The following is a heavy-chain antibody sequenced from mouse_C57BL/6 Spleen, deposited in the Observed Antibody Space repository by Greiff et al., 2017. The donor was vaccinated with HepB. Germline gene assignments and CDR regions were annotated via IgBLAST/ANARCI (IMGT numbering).Heavy chain of an antibody. Sequence: VKLMESGAELVKPGASVKISCKASGYAFSSYWMNWVKQRPGKGLEWIGQIYPGDGDTNYNGKFKGKATLTADKSSSTAYMHLSSLTSEDSAVYFCARVYYDHYAMDYWGQGTSVTVSS. D-gene: IGHD1-1*02. V-gene: IGHV1-80*01. J-gene: IGHJ4*01. CDR1: GYAFSSYW. CDR2: IYPGDGDT. CDR3: ARVYYDHYAMDY.